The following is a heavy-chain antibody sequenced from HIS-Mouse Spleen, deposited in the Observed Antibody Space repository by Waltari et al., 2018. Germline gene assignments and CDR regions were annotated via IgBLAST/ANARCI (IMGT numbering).Heavy chain of an antibody. Sequence: QLQLQESGPGLVKPSETLSLTCTVSGGSISSSSYYWGWIRQPPGKGLEWIGSIYYSGSSYSNQSLKSCVTLSVDTSKNQFSLKLSSVTAADTAVYYCATIPRYSGSYESGSYGQIDYWGQGTLVTVSS. D-gene: IGHD1-26*01. CDR2: IYYSGSS. J-gene: IGHJ4*02. V-gene: IGHV4-39*01. CDR1: GGSISSSSYY. CDR3: ATIPRYSGSYESGSYGQIDY.